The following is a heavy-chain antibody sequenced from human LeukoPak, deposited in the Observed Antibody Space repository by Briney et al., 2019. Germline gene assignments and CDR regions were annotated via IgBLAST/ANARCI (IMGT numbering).Heavy chain of an antibody. D-gene: IGHD6-6*01. CDR3: ASSPGAYYYYYMDV. CDR2: ISYDGSNK. V-gene: IGHV3-30*03. J-gene: IGHJ6*03. Sequence: GGSLRLSCAASGFTFSSYGMHWVRQAPGKGLEWVAVISYDGSNKYYADSVKGRFTISRDNSKNTLYLQMNSLRAEDTAVYYCASSPGAYYYYYMDVWGKGTTVTVSS. CDR1: GFTFSSYG.